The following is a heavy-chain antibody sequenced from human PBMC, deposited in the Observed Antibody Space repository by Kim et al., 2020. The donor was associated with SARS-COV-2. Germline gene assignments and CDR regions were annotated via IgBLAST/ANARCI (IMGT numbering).Heavy chain of an antibody. J-gene: IGHJ4*02. Sequence: ASVKVSCKASGYAFSNYAVQWVRQAPGQRLEWIGWIRIGTGSTRYSQRLKGRVTITRDTSARTAFIELNSLTSEDTAVYYCTTAERTDSEFHFWGQGTLVIVSS. CDR2: IRIGTGST. V-gene: IGHV1-3*04. CDR1: GYAFSNYA. CDR3: TTAERTDSEFHF. D-gene: IGHD1-1*01.